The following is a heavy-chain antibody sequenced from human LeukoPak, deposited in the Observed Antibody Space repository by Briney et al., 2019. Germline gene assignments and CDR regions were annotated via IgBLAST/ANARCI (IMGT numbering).Heavy chain of an antibody. CDR1: GGSISSSSYY. V-gene: IGHV4-39*07. D-gene: IGHD5-18*01. J-gene: IGHJ4*02. CDR3: ARLSGYSYALDY. Sequence: PSETLSLTCTVSGGSISSSSYYWGWIRQPPGKGLEWIGSIYYSGGTYYNPSLKSRVTISVDTSKNQFSLKLSSVTAADTAVYYCARLSGYSYALDYWGQGTLVTVSA. CDR2: IYYSGGT.